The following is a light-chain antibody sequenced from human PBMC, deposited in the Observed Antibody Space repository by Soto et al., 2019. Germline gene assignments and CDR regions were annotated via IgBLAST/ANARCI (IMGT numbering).Light chain of an antibody. CDR3: QQFNNYPRT. J-gene: IGKJ1*01. V-gene: IGKV1D-13*01. Sequence: AIHLTQSPSFLSASVGDRVTITCRASEGISNFLAWYQQKPGKAPELLIYDASSLESGVPSRFSGSGSGTDFTLTISSLQPEDFATYYCQQFNNYPRTFGQGTKVEIK. CDR1: EGISNF. CDR2: DAS.